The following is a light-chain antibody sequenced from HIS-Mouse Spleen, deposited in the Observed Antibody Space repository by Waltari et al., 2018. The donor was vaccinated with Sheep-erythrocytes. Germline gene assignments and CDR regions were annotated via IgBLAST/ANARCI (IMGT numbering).Light chain of an antibody. V-gene: IGLV3-1*01. Sequence: SYELTQQRAVAVSPGQTASITGAGDKGVDKYACWYQQKPGQSPVLVIYQDSKRPSGIPERFSGSNSGPTAPLTISGTQAMGEADYYCQAWDSSTAVFGGGTKLTVL. CDR2: QDS. J-gene: IGLJ2*01. CDR1: KGVDKY. CDR3: QAWDSSTAV.